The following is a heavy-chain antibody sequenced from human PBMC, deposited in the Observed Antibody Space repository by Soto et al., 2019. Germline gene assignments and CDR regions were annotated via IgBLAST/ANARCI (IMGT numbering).Heavy chain of an antibody. D-gene: IGHD6-13*01. V-gene: IGHV3-21*01. CDR3: TRDASRDSSARGWFDP. J-gene: IGHJ5*02. Sequence: GGSLRLSCAAPGFTFRSFTMNWVRQAPGKGLEWVSTISSNSAYIYYTDALRGRFTISRDNAKNSLHLQMNSLRAEDTAVYYCTRDASRDSSARGWFDPWGPGTLVTVSS. CDR2: ISSNSAYI. CDR1: GFTFRSFT.